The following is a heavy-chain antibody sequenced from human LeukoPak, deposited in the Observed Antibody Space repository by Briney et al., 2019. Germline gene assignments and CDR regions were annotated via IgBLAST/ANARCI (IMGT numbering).Heavy chain of an antibody. V-gene: IGHV4-39*01. Sequence: SETLSLTCTVSGGSISSSSYYWGWIRQPPGKGLEWIGSIYYSGSTYYNPSLKSRVTVSVDTSKNHFSLRLSSVTAADTAVYYCARHSGSGSYYYPSDYWGQGTLVTVSS. D-gene: IGHD3-10*01. CDR2: IYYSGST. CDR1: GGSISSSSYY. CDR3: ARHSGSGSYYYPSDY. J-gene: IGHJ4*02.